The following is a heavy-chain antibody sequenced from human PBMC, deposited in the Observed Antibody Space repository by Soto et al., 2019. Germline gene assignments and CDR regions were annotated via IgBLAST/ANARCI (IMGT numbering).Heavy chain of an antibody. CDR2: ISAYNGNT. CDR3: ARQPSIAARRGYYYYGMDV. Sequence: GASVKVSCKASGYTFTSYGISWVRQAPGQGLEWMGWISAYNGNTNYAQKLQGRVTMTTDTSTSTAYMELRSLRSDDTAVYYCARQPSIAARRGYYYYGMDVWGQGTTVTVSS. CDR1: GYTFTSYG. D-gene: IGHD6-6*01. V-gene: IGHV1-18*04. J-gene: IGHJ6*02.